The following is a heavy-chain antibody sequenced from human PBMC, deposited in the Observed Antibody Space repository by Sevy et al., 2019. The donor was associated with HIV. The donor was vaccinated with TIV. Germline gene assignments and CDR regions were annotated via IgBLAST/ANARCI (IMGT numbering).Heavy chain of an antibody. CDR3: AREWKEYSSGPFDY. V-gene: IGHV3-21*01. D-gene: IGHD6-19*01. CDR1: GFTFSSYS. CDR2: FSSSSSYI. J-gene: IGHJ4*02. Sequence: GGSLRLSCAASGFTFSSYSMNWVRQAPGKGLEWVSSFSSSSSYIYYADSVKGRFTISRDNVKNSLYLQMNSLRAEDTAVYYCAREWKEYSSGPFDYWGQGTLVTVSS.